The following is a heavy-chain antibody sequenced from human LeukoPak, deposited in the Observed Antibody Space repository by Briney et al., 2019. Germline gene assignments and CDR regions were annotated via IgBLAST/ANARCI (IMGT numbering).Heavy chain of an antibody. CDR1: DDSISSGRYY. Sequence: SQTLSLTCTVSDDSISSGRYYWSWIRQHPGKGLEWIGYIYHTGSTYYNPSLKSRVTISVDTSKKQFSLRLSSVTAADTAVYFCARAPENTSLYYFDSWGQGTLVTVSP. J-gene: IGHJ4*02. D-gene: IGHD2-2*01. V-gene: IGHV4-31*03. CDR2: IYHTGST. CDR3: ARAPENTSLYYFDS.